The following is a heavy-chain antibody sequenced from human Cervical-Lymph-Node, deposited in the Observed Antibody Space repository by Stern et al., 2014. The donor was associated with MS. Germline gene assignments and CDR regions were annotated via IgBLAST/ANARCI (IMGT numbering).Heavy chain of an antibody. CDR3: ARITFAGGAHDAFDI. CDR1: GFSLSTSGMC. CDR2: IDWDDDK. D-gene: IGHD2-21*01. Sequence: QVTLKESGPALVKPTQTVTLTCTFSGFSLSTSGMCVSWIRQPPGKALEWLALIDWDDDKYYSTSLKTRLTISKDTSKNQVVLTMTNMDPVDTATYYCARITFAGGAHDAFDIWGQGTMVTVSS. J-gene: IGHJ3*02. V-gene: IGHV2-70*01.